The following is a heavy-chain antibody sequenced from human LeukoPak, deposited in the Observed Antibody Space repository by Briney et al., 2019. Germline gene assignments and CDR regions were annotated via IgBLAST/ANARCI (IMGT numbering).Heavy chain of an antibody. CDR2: IYYSGST. D-gene: IGHD2-2*01. Sequence: SETLSLTCTVYGGSISSSSYYWGWIRQPPGKGLEWIGSIYYSGSTYYNPSLKSRVTISVDTSKNQFSLKLSSVTAADTAVYYCARRDKGRPSPTDYWGQGTLVTVSS. V-gene: IGHV4-39*01. CDR1: GGSISSSSYY. J-gene: IGHJ4*02. CDR3: ARRDKGRPSPTDY.